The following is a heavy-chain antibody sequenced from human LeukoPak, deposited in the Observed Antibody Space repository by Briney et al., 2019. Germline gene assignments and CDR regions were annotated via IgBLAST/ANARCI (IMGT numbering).Heavy chain of an antibody. CDR2: ISYDGSNK. CDR1: GFTFRSSA. D-gene: IGHD6-25*01. Sequence: GGSLRLSCAASGFTFRSSAMHWVRQAPGKGLEWVAVISYDGSNKYYADSVKGRFTISRDNSKNTLYLQMNSLRADDTAVYYCARGSSGLDYWGQGTLVTVSS. J-gene: IGHJ4*02. V-gene: IGHV3-30-3*01. CDR3: ARGSSGLDY.